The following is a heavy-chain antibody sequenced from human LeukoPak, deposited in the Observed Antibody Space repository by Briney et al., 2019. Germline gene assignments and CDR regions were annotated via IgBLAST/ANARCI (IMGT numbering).Heavy chain of an antibody. CDR2: MNPNSGNT. CDR3: ARVLYSSGWYDY. V-gene: IGHV1-8*03. CDR1: GYTFTSYD. Sequence: ASVKVSCKASGYTFTSYDINWVRQATGQGLEWMGWMNPNSGNTGYAQKFQGRVTITRNTSISTAYMELSSLRSEDTAVYYCARVLYSSGWYDYWGQGTLVTVSS. D-gene: IGHD6-19*01. J-gene: IGHJ4*02.